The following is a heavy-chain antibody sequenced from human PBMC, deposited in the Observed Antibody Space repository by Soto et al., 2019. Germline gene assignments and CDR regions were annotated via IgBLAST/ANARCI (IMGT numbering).Heavy chain of an antibody. V-gene: IGHV3-23*01. CDR1: GFTFSSYA. J-gene: IGHJ3*02. D-gene: IGHD2-2*01. CDR2: ISGSGGST. CDR3: ANFPYCSSTSCNPDAFDI. Sequence: PGGSLRLSCAASGFTFSSYAMSWVRQAPGKGLEWVSAISGSGGSTYYADSVKGRFTISRDNSKNTLYLQMNSLRAEDTAVYYCANFPYCSSTSCNPDAFDIWGQGTMVTVSS.